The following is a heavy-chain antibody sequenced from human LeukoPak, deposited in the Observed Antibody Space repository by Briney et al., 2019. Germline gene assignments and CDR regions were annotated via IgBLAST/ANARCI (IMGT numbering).Heavy chain of an antibody. J-gene: IGHJ4*02. CDR2: IIPIFGTA. V-gene: IGHV1-69*01. CDR3: AREDSGATSAY. D-gene: IGHD1-26*01. CDR1: GGTFSSYA. Sequence: SVKVSCKASGGTFSSYAISWVREAPGQGLEWMGGIIPIFGTANYAQKFQGRVTITADESTNTAYMELSSLRSEDTAVYYCAREDSGATSAYWGQGTLVTVSS.